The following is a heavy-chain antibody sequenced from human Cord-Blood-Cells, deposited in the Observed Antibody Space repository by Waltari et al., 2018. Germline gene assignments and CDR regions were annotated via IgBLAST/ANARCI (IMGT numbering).Heavy chain of an antibody. CDR2: INPNSGGT. V-gene: IGHV1-2*02. CDR1: GDTFTGYS. CDR3: AGPSGYDPYGMDV. J-gene: IGHJ6*02. Sequence: QVQLVQSGAEVKKPGASVKVSCKASGDTFTGYSMHWVRQAPGQGLEWMGWINPNSGGTNYAQKFQGRGTMTRDTSISTAYMELSRLRSDDTAVYYCAGPSGYDPYGMDVWGQGTTVTVSS. D-gene: IGHD5-12*01.